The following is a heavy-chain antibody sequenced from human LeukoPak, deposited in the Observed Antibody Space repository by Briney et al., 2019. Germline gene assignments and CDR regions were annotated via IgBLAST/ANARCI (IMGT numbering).Heavy chain of an antibody. D-gene: IGHD1-7*01. CDR2: ISPTDGVT. CDR1: GYTLSDNY. V-gene: IGHV1-2*02. Sequence: ASVKVSCKTSGYTLSDNYIHWVRQAPGQGLEWVVWISPTDGVTRSAQIFQGRVALTRDTSIRTAYMELTRLRSDDTAVYYCVRDGLNWDYDYWGPGTLVAVSS. CDR3: VRDGLNWDYDY. J-gene: IGHJ4*02.